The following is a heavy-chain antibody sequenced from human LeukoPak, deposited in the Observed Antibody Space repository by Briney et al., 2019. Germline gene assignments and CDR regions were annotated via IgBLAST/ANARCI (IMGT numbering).Heavy chain of an antibody. Sequence: PGGSLRLSCAASGFTFSSYSMNWVRQAPGKGLEWVSSISSSSSYIYYADSVKGRFTISRDNAKNSLYLQMNSLRAEDTALYYCAKDLTMVRGVMVNYYYYYGMDVWGQGTTVTVSS. V-gene: IGHV3-21*04. CDR3: AKDLTMVRGVMVNYYYYYGMDV. D-gene: IGHD3-10*01. CDR1: GFTFSSYS. CDR2: ISSSSSYI. J-gene: IGHJ6*02.